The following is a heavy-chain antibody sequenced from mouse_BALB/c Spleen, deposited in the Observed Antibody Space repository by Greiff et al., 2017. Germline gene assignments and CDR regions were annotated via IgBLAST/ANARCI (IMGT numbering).Heavy chain of an antibody. D-gene: IGHD1-1*01. CDR3: ARYNYYGSSYYYYAMDY. CDR2: ISYSGST. CDR1: GDSITSGY. J-gene: IGHJ4*01. Sequence: EVKLEESGPSLVKPSQTLSLTCSVTGDSITSGYWNWIRKFPGNKLEYMGYISYSGSTYYNPSLKSRISITRDTSKNQYYLQLNSVTTEDTATYYCARYNYYGSSYYYYAMDYWGQGTSVTVSS. V-gene: IGHV3-8*02.